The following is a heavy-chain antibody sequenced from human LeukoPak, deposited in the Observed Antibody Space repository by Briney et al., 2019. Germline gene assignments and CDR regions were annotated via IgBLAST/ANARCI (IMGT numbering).Heavy chain of an antibody. CDR1: GYTFTSYA. CDR3: ARDWTAHGGNSVYAFDI. J-gene: IGHJ3*02. Sequence: ASVKVSCKASGYTFTSYAMNWVRQAPGQGLEWMGWINTSTGNPTYAQGFTGRFVFSLDTSVSTAYLQISSLKAEDTAVYYCARDWTAHGGNSVYAFDIWGQGTMVTVSS. CDR2: INTSTGNP. D-gene: IGHD4-23*01. V-gene: IGHV7-4-1*02.